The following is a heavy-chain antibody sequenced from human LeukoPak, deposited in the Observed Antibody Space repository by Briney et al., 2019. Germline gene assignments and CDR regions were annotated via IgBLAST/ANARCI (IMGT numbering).Heavy chain of an antibody. J-gene: IGHJ4*02. CDR1: RFTFSNYW. V-gene: IGHV3-7*01. Sequence: GGSLRLSCAASRFTFSNYWMNWFRQAPGKGLEWVANINQDGSEKNYVDSVKGRFTISRDNGKNSLFLQMNSLRAEDTAVYYCASRYYDSNGYYYDYWGQGTLVTVSS. CDR3: ASRYYDSNGYYYDY. D-gene: IGHD3-22*01. CDR2: INQDGSEK.